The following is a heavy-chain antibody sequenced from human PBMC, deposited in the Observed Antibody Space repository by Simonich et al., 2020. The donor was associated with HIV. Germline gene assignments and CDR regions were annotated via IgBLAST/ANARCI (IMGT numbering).Heavy chain of an antibody. D-gene: IGHD6-19*01. Sequence: QVQLQQWGAGLLKPSETLSLTCAVYGVSFSDYYWSWIRQSPGQGLEWIGEINHSGTTNYNPSLKSRVTMSVDTSKNQFSLKLNSVTAADTAVYYCARHLGLAGSNWFDAWGQGTLVTVFS. CDR1: GVSFSDYY. CDR2: INHSGTT. J-gene: IGHJ5*02. CDR3: ARHLGLAGSNWFDA. V-gene: IGHV4-34*01.